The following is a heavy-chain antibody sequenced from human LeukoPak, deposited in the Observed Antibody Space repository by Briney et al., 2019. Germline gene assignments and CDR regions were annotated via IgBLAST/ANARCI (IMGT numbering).Heavy chain of an antibody. D-gene: IGHD4-17*01. J-gene: IGHJ3*02. V-gene: IGHV4-59*01. CDR1: GGSISSYY. CDR3: AREYGDYSHDAFDI. CDR2: IYYSGST. Sequence: PSETLSLTCTVSGGSISSYYWSWIRQPPGRGLEWIGYIYYSGSTNYNPPLKSRVTISVDTSKNQFSLKLSSVTAADTAVYYCAREYGDYSHDAFDIWGQGTMVTVSS.